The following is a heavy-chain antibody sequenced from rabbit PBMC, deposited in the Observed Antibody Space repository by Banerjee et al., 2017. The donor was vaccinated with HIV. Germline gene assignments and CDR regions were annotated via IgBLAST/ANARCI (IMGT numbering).Heavy chain of an antibody. CDR3: ARGGGGYAGYGHGDDAFDP. V-gene: IGHV1S40*01. J-gene: IGHJ2*01. Sequence: QSLEESGGDLVKPGASLTLTCTASGFDFSSNTMCWVRQAPGKGLEWIACISVGSSGHTYYATWAKGRFTISKTSSTVDLKMTSLTAADTATYFCARGGGGYAGYGHGDDAFDPWGPGTLVTVS. D-gene: IGHD7-1*01. CDR1: GFDFSSNT. CDR2: ISVGSSGHT.